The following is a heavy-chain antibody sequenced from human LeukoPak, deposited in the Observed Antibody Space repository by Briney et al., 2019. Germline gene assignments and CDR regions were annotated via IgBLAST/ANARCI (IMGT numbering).Heavy chain of an antibody. J-gene: IGHJ4*02. CDR1: GFTVSNKY. Sequence: GGSLRLSCAASGFTVSNKYMTWVRQAPGKGLECVSVIYNGGNTYYADSVKGRFTISRDNSKNTLYLQMNSLRAEDTAVYYCARWDSGSYFLDYWGQGTLVTVSS. V-gene: IGHV3-53*01. CDR3: ARWDSGSYFLDY. D-gene: IGHD1-26*01. CDR2: IYNGGNT.